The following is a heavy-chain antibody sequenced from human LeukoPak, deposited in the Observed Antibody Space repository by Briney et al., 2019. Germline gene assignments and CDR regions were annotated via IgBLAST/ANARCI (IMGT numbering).Heavy chain of an antibody. V-gene: IGHV3-53*01. J-gene: IGHJ3*01. Sequence: GGSLRLSCAASGFTVCSNYTIWVRQAPGKGLEWVSVIYTGGSTYYADSVRGRFTISRDDPKNTLYLQMNSLRAADTAVYYCARERGSENGYKGDFDVWGQGTMVTVSS. D-gene: IGHD3-22*01. CDR2: IYTGGST. CDR3: ARERGSENGYKGDFDV. CDR1: GFTVCSNY.